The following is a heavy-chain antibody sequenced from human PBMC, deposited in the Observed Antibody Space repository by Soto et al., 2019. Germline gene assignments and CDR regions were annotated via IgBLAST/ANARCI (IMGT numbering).Heavy chain of an antibody. J-gene: IGHJ4*02. CDR3: ARALGYTYGHLPIDY. Sequence: PSETLSLTCAVYGGSFSGYYWSWIRQPPGKGLEWIGEINHSGSTNYNPSLKSRVTISVDRSKNQFSLNLSSVTAADTALYYCARALGYTYGHLPIDYWGQGTLVTVSS. CDR2: INHSGST. D-gene: IGHD5-18*01. V-gene: IGHV4-34*01. CDR1: GGSFSGYY.